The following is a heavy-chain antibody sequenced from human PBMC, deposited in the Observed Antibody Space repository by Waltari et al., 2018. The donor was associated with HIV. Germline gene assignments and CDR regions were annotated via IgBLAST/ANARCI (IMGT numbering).Heavy chain of an antibody. CDR1: GYTFTNFY. CDR3: ARGFSGFDY. J-gene: IGHJ4*02. CDR2: IVPSVGRT. Sequence: QVQLVQSGAEVKKPGASVKVSCKASGYTFTNFYMHWVRQATGQGLDWMGIIVPSVGRTVYARKFQGIVTMTSATSTSTLYMELSSLRSEDTAVYYCARGFSGFDYWGQGTLVTVSS. V-gene: IGHV1-46*01.